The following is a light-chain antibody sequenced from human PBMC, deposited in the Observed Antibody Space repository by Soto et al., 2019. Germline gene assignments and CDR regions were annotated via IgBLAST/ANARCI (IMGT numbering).Light chain of an antibody. CDR2: DAS. CDR1: QSVSSY. J-gene: IGKJ5*01. CDR3: QQRSNWPPIT. V-gene: IGKV3-11*01. Sequence: DIVLTQSPATLSLSPGERATLSCRASQSVSSYLAWYQQKPGQAPRLLIYDASNRATGIPARFSGSGSGTDFTLTISSLEPEDFAVYYWQQRSNWPPITFGQGTRLEIK.